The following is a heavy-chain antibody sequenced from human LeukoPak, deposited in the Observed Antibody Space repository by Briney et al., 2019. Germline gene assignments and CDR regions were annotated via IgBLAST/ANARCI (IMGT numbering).Heavy chain of an antibody. CDR1: GYIFTSYV. Sequence: ASVKVSCKASGYIFTSYVIGWVRQAPGQGLEWMGWINVYDGHINYAQKFRGRVTFITDTSTTTAYMELGSLESDDTAVYYCVRDYNFTPDYWGQGTLVTVSS. J-gene: IGHJ4*02. D-gene: IGHD1-1*01. CDR2: INVYDGHI. V-gene: IGHV1-18*01. CDR3: VRDYNFTPDY.